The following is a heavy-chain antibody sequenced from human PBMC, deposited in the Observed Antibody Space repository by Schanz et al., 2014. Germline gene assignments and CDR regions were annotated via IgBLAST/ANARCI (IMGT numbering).Heavy chain of an antibody. Sequence: QVQLVQSGAEVKKPGASVRVSCKASGYAFTTYGISWVRQAPGQGPEFMGWISTFRNEDTNSAQRFQDRLTMTTDTSASTAYKKLRSLRSDDTAVYYCARDRRRYCSTASCLHDNRFDPWGQGTLVIVSS. CDR3: ARDRRRYCSTASCLHDNRFDP. D-gene: IGHD2-2*01. V-gene: IGHV1-18*01. CDR2: ISTFRNEDT. J-gene: IGHJ5*02. CDR1: GYAFTTYG.